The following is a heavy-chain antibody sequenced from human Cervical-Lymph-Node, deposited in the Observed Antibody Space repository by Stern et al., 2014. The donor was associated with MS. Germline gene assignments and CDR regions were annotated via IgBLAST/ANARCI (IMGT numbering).Heavy chain of an antibody. CDR3: VREDGDFDY. D-gene: IGHD2-8*01. CDR1: GFTFSSHV. Sequence: MQLVESGGGVVQPGGSLRLSCAASGFTFSSHVMHWVRQAPGKGLEWVAVIWHDENNTAYADSVKVRFTISRDNSNNTLSLQMNSLRAEDTAVYYCVREDGDFDYWGQGTLVTVSS. V-gene: IGHV3-30-3*01. J-gene: IGHJ4*02. CDR2: IWHDENNT.